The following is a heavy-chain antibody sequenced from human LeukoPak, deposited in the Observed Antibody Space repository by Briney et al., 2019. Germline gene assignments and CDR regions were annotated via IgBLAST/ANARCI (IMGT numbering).Heavy chain of an antibody. V-gene: IGHV4-59*01. CDR1: GGPISGYY. D-gene: IGHD7-27*01. CDR3: ARDSAGDYWLDP. Sequence: SETLSLTCTVSGGPISGYYWNWIRQPPGKGLEWIGSIYYSGRTSFNGSLETRITMSVDTSKNQFSLKLTSVTTADTAVYFCARDSAGDYWLDPWGQGTPVTVSS. J-gene: IGHJ5*02. CDR2: IYYSGRT.